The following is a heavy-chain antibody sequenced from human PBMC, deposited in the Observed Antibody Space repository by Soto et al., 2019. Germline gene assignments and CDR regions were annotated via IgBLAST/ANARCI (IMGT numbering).Heavy chain of an antibody. D-gene: IGHD3-9*01. V-gene: IGHV3-23*01. CDR2: ISGSGGSA. CDR1: GFTFSSYA. CDR3: AKASDYDDILTGLH. J-gene: IGHJ4*02. Sequence: EVQLLESGGGLVQPGGSLRISCAASGFTFSSYAMSWVRQDPGKGLECLSTISGSGGSAYYADSVKGRFTITRDNSKNTLHLQMNSLRAEDTAVYYCAKASDYDDILTGLHWGQGTLVTVSA.